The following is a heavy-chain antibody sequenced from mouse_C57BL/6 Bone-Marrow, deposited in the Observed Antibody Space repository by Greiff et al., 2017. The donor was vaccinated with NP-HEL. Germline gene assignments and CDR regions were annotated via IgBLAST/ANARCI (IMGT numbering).Heavy chain of an antibody. CDR1: GYAFSSSC. V-gene: IGHV1-82*01. CDR2: IYPGDGDT. D-gene: IGHD4-1*01. CDR3: ARGENWDRGDY. J-gene: IGHJ2*01. Sequence: QVQLQQSGPELVKPGASVKISCKASGYAFSSSCMNWVKQRPGKGLEWIGRIYPGDGDTNYNGKFKGKATLTADKSSSTAYMQLSSLTSEDSAVYLCARGENWDRGDYWGQGTTLTVSS.